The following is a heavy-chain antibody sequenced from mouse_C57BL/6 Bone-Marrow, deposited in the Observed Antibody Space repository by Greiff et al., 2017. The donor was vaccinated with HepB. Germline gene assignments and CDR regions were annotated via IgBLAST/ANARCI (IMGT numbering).Heavy chain of an antibody. CDR3: ARKGDYYGSSQFAY. J-gene: IGHJ3*01. Sequence: VQLQQSGPELVKPGASVKISCKASGYAFSSSWMNWVKQRPGKGLEWIGRIYPGDGDTNYNGKFKGKATLTADKSSITAYMQLSSLTSEDSAVYFCARKGDYYGSSQFAYWGQGTLVTVSA. V-gene: IGHV1-82*01. CDR1: GYAFSSSW. CDR2: IYPGDGDT. D-gene: IGHD1-1*01.